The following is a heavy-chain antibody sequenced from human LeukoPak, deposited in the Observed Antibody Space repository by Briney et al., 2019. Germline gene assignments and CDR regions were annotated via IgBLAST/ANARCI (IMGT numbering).Heavy chain of an antibody. CDR3: EKEDYDYSEMGYFDG. CDR1: GLTSTNYA. Sequence: PGGSLRLSCAASGLTSTNYAMNWVRQAPGKGLEWVSVLIGSSGSTHYADSVKGRFTISRDNTKNTVFLQMNRLRAEDTDIYYSEKEDYDYSEMGYFDGWGQGILVTVSS. J-gene: IGHJ4*02. V-gene: IGHV3-23*01. CDR2: LIGSSGST. D-gene: IGHD5-12*01.